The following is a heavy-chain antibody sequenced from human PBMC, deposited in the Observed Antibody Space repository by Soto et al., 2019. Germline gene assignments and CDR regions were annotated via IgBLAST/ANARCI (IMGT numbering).Heavy chain of an antibody. CDR2: ISGSGSTT. J-gene: IGHJ4*02. D-gene: IGHD3-10*01. Sequence: GSLRLSCAASVFNFYAMSWVRQAPGKGLEWVASISGSGSTTYYADSVRGRFTISRDNSKNTMYLQMNSLRAEDTAVYYCAKDRTPTVLLWFGELAYWGLGTLVTVS. CDR1: VFNFYA. V-gene: IGHV3-23*01. CDR3: AKDRTPTVLLWFGELAY.